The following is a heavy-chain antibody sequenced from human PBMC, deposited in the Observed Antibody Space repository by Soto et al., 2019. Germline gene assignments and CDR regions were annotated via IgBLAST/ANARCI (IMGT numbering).Heavy chain of an antibody. CDR3: AHSKGYDSSGYFDY. Sequence: QITLKESGPPLVKPTQTLTLTCTFSGFSLSTSGVGVGWIRQPPGKALEWLALIYWDDDKRYSPSLKSRLTITKDTSKNQVVLTMTNMDPVDTATYYCAHSKGYDSSGYFDYWGQGTLVTVSS. J-gene: IGHJ4*02. CDR2: IYWDDDK. D-gene: IGHD3-22*01. V-gene: IGHV2-5*02. CDR1: GFSLSTSGVG.